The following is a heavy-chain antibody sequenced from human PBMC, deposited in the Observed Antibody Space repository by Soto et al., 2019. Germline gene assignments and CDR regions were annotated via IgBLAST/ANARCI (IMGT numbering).Heavy chain of an antibody. CDR3: AKDFNPWFGELLLQFDY. Sequence: PGGSLRLSCAASGFTFSSYSMNWVRQAPGKGLEWVSYISSSSSTIYYADSVKGRFTISRDNAKNSLYLQMNSLRAEDTAVYYFAKDFNPWFGELLLQFDYWGQGTLVTVSS. CDR1: GFTFSSYS. CDR2: ISSSSSTI. D-gene: IGHD3-10*01. J-gene: IGHJ4*02. V-gene: IGHV3-48*01.